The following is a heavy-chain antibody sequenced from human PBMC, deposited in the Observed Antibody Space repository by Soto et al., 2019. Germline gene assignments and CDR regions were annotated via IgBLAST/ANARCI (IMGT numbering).Heavy chain of an antibody. V-gene: IGHV1-69*01. J-gene: IGHJ3*02. CDR1: GDSFSRYG. CDR2: IIPMFGIV. CDR3: ARDRDYGGTNDAFDI. D-gene: IGHD4-17*01. Sequence: QMYLVQSGAEVKTPGSSVKVSCKASGDSFSRYGFTWVRQGPGQGLEWMGGIIPMFGIVNYAQNFQGRLTIIADDSTSTVYMELSSLRSEDTAVYYCARDRDYGGTNDAFDIWGQGTMVTVSS.